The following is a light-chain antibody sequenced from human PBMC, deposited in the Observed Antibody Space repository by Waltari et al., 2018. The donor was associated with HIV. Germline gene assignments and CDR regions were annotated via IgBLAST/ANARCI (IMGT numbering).Light chain of an antibody. V-gene: IGKV3-20*01. J-gene: IGKJ1*01. CDR3: QQYATSPWT. CDR2: GAS. Sequence: EIVLTQSPGTLSLSPGERATLSCRASQAVGSSDLAWYQQKPGQAPRLLIYGASSRAADIPDRFSGSGSGTDFTLTIGTLEPEDFAVYYCQQYATSPWTFGQGTKVEI. CDR1: QAVGSSD.